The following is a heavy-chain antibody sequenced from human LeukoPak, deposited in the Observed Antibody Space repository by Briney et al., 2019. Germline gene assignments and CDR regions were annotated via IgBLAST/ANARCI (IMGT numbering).Heavy chain of an antibody. CDR2: IKSKTDGGTT. V-gene: IGHV3-15*01. Sequence: GGSLRLSCAASGFTFSNAWMSWVRQAPGKGLEWVGRIKSKTDGGTTDYAAPVKGRFTISRDDSKNTLYLQMNSLKTEDTAVYYCTTDTRYSSGWYPDAFDIWGQGTMVTVSS. D-gene: IGHD6-19*01. J-gene: IGHJ3*02. CDR3: TTDTRYSSGWYPDAFDI. CDR1: GFTFSNAW.